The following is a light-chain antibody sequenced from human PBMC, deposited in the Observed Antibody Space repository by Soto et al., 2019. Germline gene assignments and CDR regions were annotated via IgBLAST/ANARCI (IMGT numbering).Light chain of an antibody. J-gene: IGKJ1*01. CDR2: GAS. CDR1: QSVSSSY. V-gene: IGKV3-20*01. Sequence: EIVLTQSPGTLSLSPGQRATLSCRASQSVSSSYLAWYQQKPGQAPRLLIHGASSRATGIPDRFSGSGSGTDFTLTISRLEPEDVAVYYCQQYGRSSWTFGQGTKVEIK. CDR3: QQYGRSSWT.